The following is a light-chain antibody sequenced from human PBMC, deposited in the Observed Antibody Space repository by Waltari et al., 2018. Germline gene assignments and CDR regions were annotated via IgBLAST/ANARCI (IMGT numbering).Light chain of an antibody. V-gene: IGKV3-20*01. CDR3: QQYGRSWNT. CDR2: GSS. CDR1: QSVSSNY. Sequence: EIVLTQSPGILSLSPGERATLSCRASQSVSSNYLAWYQQRPGQAPRLLIHGSSSRATGIPDRFSGSGSGTDFTLTISRLEPEDFAVYYCQQYGRSWNTFGQGTKLEIK. J-gene: IGKJ2*01.